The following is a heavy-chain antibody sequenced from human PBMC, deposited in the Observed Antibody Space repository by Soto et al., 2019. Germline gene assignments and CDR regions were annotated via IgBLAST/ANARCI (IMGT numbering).Heavy chain of an antibody. CDR2: IIPIFGTA. CDR3: ARVVYYRNHNWFDP. Sequence: QVQLVQSGAEVKKPGSSVKVSCKASGGTFSSYAISWVRQAPGQGLEWMGGIIPIFGTANYAQKFQGRVTITADESTSTAYMEPSSLRSEDTAVYYCARVVYYRNHNWFDPWGQGTLVTVSS. J-gene: IGHJ5*02. V-gene: IGHV1-69*12. D-gene: IGHD4-4*01. CDR1: GGTFSSYA.